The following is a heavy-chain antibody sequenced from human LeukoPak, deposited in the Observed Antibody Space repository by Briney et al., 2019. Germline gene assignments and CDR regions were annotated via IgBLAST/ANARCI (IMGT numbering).Heavy chain of an antibody. J-gene: IGHJ4*02. CDR1: GFTFSSYA. V-gene: IGHV3-23*01. CDR3: AKDSPYYYGSGSYARYFDY. D-gene: IGHD3-10*01. CDR2: ISGSGGST. Sequence: GGSLRLSCAASGFTFSSYAMGWVRQAPGKGLEWVSAISGSGGSTYYADSVKGRFTISRDNSKNTLYPQMNSLRAEDTAVYYCAKDSPYYYGSGSYARYFDYWGQGTLVTVAS.